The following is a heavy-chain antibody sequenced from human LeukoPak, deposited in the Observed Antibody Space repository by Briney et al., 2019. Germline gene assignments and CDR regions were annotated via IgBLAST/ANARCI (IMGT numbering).Heavy chain of an antibody. V-gene: IGHV4-39*07. CDR2: IYYSGST. Sequence: PSETLSLTCTVSGGSISSSSYYWGWTRQPPGKGLEWIGSIYYSGSTYYNPSLKSRVTISVDTSKNQFSLKLSSVTAADTAVYYCARDPAYYYDSSGYNDAFDIWGQGTMVTVSS. D-gene: IGHD3-22*01. J-gene: IGHJ3*02. CDR3: ARDPAYYYDSSGYNDAFDI. CDR1: GGSISSSSYY.